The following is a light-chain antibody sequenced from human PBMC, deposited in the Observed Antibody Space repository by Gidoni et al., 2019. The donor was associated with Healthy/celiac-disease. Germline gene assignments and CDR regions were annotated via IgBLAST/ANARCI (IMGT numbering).Light chain of an antibody. V-gene: IGKV3-11*01. J-gene: IGKJ1*01. Sequence: EIVLTHSPATLSLSPGERAPLSCRARQSVSSYLAWYHQTHVQAPRLLISEASNTATVIPAMFSGSGSGTDFTLTISRLAPEDFAFYCCQQRSNWLWTFGQGTKVEIK. CDR1: QSVSSY. CDR2: EAS. CDR3: QQRSNWLWT.